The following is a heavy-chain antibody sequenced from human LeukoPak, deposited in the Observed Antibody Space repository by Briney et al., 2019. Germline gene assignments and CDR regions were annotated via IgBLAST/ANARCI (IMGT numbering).Heavy chain of an antibody. Sequence: GASVKVSCKASGYTFTGYYIRWVRQAPGQGLEWMGWINPHSGGTRSAQNFQGRVTMTRDTSISTAYMDLSRLRSDDTAFYHCARDPNYYGSGSYYNSDYWGQGTLVTVSS. D-gene: IGHD3-10*01. CDR1: GYTFTGYY. CDR2: INPHSGGT. CDR3: ARDPNYYGSGSYYNSDY. V-gene: IGHV1-2*02. J-gene: IGHJ4*02.